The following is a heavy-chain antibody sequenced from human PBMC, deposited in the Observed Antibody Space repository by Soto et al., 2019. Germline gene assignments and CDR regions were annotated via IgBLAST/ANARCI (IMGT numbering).Heavy chain of an antibody. CDR1: GYTFTSYA. V-gene: IGHV1-3*01. CDR3: AREVGYALYYFDY. CDR2: INAGNGNT. Sequence: ASVKVSCKASGYTFTSYAMHWVRQAPGQRLEWMGWINAGNGNTKYSQKFQGRVTITRDTSASTAYMELSSLRSEDTAVYYCAREVGYALYYFDYWGQGTLVTVS. J-gene: IGHJ4*02. D-gene: IGHD5-12*01.